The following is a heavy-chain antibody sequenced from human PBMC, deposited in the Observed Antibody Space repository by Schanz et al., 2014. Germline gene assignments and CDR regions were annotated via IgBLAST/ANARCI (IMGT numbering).Heavy chain of an antibody. CDR2: ISAYNGDT. V-gene: IGHV1-18*01. CDR3: ARGGGPEDVFDI. D-gene: IGHD5-12*01. J-gene: IGHJ3*02. CDR1: GYTFTTYY. Sequence: QVQLVQSGAEVKKPGASMKVSCKASGYTFTTYYMLWVRQAPGQGLEWMGWISAYNGDTNYALKLQGRVTMTTDASTGTAYMELRNLRSDDTAVYYCARGGGPEDVFDIWGQGTMVTVSS.